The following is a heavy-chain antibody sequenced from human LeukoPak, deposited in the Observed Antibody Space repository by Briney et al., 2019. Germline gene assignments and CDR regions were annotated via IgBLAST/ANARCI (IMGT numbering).Heavy chain of an antibody. Sequence: GGSLRLSCAASGFTFSSYAMSWVRQAPGKGLEWVSAISGSGGSTYYADSVKGRFTISRDNSKNTLYLQMNSLRAEDTAVSYCAKPGSGYYYFDYWGQGTLVTVSS. D-gene: IGHD3-22*01. CDR2: ISGSGGST. CDR1: GFTFSSYA. V-gene: IGHV3-23*01. CDR3: AKPGSGYYYFDY. J-gene: IGHJ4*02.